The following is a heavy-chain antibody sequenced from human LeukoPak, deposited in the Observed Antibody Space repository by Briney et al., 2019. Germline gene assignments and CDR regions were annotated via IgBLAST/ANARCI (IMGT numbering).Heavy chain of an antibody. CDR1: GFTFSSYA. V-gene: IGHV3-23*01. D-gene: IGHD2-2*01. CDR2: LSGGGGST. CDR3: ARTGYCSSTSCSAGFDP. J-gene: IGHJ5*02. Sequence: GGSLRLSCAASGFTFSSYAMSWVRQAPGKGLDWVSGLSGGGGSTYYADSVKGRSTISRDNSKNTLYLQMNSLRAEDTAVYYCARTGYCSSTSCSAGFDPWGQGTLVTVSS.